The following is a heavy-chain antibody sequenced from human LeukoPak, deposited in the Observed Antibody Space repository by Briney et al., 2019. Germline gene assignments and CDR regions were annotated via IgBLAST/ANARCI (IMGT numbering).Heavy chain of an antibody. V-gene: IGHV1-2*02. CDR2: INPNSGGT. D-gene: IGHD3-10*01. Sequence: ASVKVSCKASGYTFTGYYMHWVRQAPGQGLEWMGWINPNSGGTNYAQKFQGRVTMTRDTSISTAYMELSRLRSDDTAVYYCATATTSGNGYYYYMDVWGKGTTVTISS. CDR3: ATATTSGNGYYYYMDV. CDR1: GYTFTGYY. J-gene: IGHJ6*03.